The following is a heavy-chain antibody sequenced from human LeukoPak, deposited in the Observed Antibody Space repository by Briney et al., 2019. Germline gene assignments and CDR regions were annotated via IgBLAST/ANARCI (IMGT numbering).Heavy chain of an antibody. J-gene: IGHJ4*02. CDR1: GGTFSSYA. V-gene: IGHV1-69*06. D-gene: IGHD3-10*01. CDR2: IIPIFGTA. CDR3: ARDLREFPGED. Sequence: SVKVSCKASGGTFSSYAISWVRRAPGQGLEWMGGIIPIFGTANYAQKFQGRVTITADKSTSTAYMELSSLRSEDTAVYYCARDLREFPGEDWGQGTLVTVSS.